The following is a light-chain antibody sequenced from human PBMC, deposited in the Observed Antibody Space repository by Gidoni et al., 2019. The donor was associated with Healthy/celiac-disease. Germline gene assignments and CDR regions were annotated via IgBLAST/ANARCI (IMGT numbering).Light chain of an antibody. CDR1: ISNIVSNY. J-gene: IGLJ3*02. CDR2: RNN. V-gene: IGLV1-47*01. CDR3: AAWDDSLSGWM. Sequence: QSVLTQPPSASGTPVQRVTISCSGSISNIVSNYVYWYQQLPGTAPKLLIYRNNQRPSGVPDRFSGSKSGTSASLAISGLRYEDEADYYCAAWDDSLSGWMFGGGTKLTVL.